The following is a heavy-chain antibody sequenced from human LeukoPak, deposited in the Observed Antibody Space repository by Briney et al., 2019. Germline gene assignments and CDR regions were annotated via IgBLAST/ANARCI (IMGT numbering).Heavy chain of an antibody. Sequence: GGSLRLSCGASGFTFSSYGMGWVRQAPGKGLEWVSGISGSGGSTYYADSVKGRFTISRDNSKNTLYLQMNSLRAEDTAVYYCTKETLSYSGNLGTDYWGQGTLVTVSS. V-gene: IGHV3-23*01. CDR2: ISGSGGST. J-gene: IGHJ4*02. D-gene: IGHD4-23*01. CDR3: TKETLSYSGNLGTDY. CDR1: GFTFSSYG.